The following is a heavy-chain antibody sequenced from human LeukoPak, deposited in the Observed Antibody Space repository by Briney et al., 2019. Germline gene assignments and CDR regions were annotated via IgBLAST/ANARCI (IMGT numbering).Heavy chain of an antibody. D-gene: IGHD1-26*01. CDR3: ARDGDSGGPGLEYAFDI. J-gene: IGHJ3*02. Sequence: GGSLRLSCAASGFTFSSYGMHWVRQAPGKGLEWVAFIRYDGSNKYYADSVKGRFTISRDNSKNTLYLQMNSLRAEDTAVYYCARDGDSGGPGLEYAFDIWGQGTMVTVSS. V-gene: IGHV3-30*02. CDR1: GFTFSSYG. CDR2: IRYDGSNK.